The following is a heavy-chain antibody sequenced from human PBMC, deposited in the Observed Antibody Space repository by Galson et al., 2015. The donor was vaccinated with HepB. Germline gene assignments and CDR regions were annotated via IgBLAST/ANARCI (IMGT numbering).Heavy chain of an antibody. CDR3: ARVRGNYYDSSGYSPHFDY. J-gene: IGHJ4*02. CDR1: GYTFTSYA. Sequence: SVKVSCKASGYTFTSYAMNWVRQAPGQGLEWMGWINTNTGNPTYAQGFTGRFVFSLDTSVSTAYLQISSLKAEDTAVYYCARVRGNYYDSSGYSPHFDYWGQGTLVTVSS. V-gene: IGHV7-4-1*02. D-gene: IGHD3-22*01. CDR2: INTNTGNP.